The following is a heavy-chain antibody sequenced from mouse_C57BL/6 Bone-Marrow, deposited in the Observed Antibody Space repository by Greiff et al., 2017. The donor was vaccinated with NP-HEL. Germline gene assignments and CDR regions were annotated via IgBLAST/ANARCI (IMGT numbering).Heavy chain of an antibody. CDR1: GYTFTSYW. CDR3: ARGGEWLLREAWFAY. V-gene: IGHV1-69*01. CDR2: IDPSDSYT. Sequence: QVQLQRSGAELVMPGASVKLSCKASGYTFTSYWMHWVKQRPGQGLEWIGEIDPSDSYTNYNQKFKGKSTLTVDKSSSTAYMQLSSLTSEDSAVYYCARGGEWLLREAWFAYWGQGTLVTVSA. J-gene: IGHJ3*01. D-gene: IGHD2-3*01.